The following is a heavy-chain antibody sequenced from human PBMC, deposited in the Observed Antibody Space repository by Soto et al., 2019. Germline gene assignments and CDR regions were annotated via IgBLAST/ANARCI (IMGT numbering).Heavy chain of an antibody. J-gene: IGHJ4*02. CDR1: GFIFSSYW. Sequence: GGSLRLSCAASGFIFSSYWMHWVRQAPGKGLVWVSRINNDGSETNKEYLVNGRFTVSKDNSRNHGCVEMKRLRAEETADYYCSRDKSVSTVYWGQGTLVTVSS. V-gene: IGHV3-74*01. CDR3: SRDKSVSTVY. D-gene: IGHD3-3*02. CDR2: INNDGSET.